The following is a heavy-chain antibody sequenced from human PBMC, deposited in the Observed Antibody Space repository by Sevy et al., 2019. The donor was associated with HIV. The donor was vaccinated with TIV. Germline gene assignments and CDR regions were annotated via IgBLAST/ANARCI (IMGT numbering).Heavy chain of an antibody. CDR2: ISSSSKPI. Sequence: GGSLRLSCAASGFTFSNYNMNWVRQAPGKGLEWASYISSSSKPIYYADSVKGRFTISRDNDKNSLYLEMNSLRAEDTAVYYCAREGGYSDQGMDVWGLGTTVTVSS. CDR1: GFTFSNYN. D-gene: IGHD5-12*01. CDR3: AREGGYSDQGMDV. J-gene: IGHJ6*02. V-gene: IGHV3-48*01.